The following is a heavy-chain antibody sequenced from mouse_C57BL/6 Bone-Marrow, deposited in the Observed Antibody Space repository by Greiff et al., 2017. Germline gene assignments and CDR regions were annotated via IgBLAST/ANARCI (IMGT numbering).Heavy chain of an antibody. V-gene: IGHV5-12*01. Sequence: DVMLVESGGGLVQPGGSLKLSCAASGFTFSDYYMYWVRQTPEKRLEWVAYISNGGGSTYYPDTVKGRFTISRDNAKNTLYLQMSRLKSEDTAMYYCARRALYYGTMDYWGQGTSVTVSS. CDR1: GFTFSDYY. J-gene: IGHJ4*01. CDR3: ARRALYYGTMDY. CDR2: ISNGGGST. D-gene: IGHD2-1*01.